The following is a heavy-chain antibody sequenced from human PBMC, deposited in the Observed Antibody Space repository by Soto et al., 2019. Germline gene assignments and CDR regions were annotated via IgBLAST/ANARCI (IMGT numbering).Heavy chain of an antibody. V-gene: IGHV3-30-3*01. CDR2: ITSDGISK. CDR1: GFTFSSYA. D-gene: IGHD4-17*01. Sequence: QVQVVESGGGVVQPGRSLRLSCAVSGFTFSSYAMHWVRQAPGKGPEWVAVITSDGISKYYADSVKGRFTISRDNSKNTMSLQMSSLRGEDTAVYYCASARGRTTDAFDIWGQGTMVTVSS. CDR3: ASARGRTTDAFDI. J-gene: IGHJ3*02.